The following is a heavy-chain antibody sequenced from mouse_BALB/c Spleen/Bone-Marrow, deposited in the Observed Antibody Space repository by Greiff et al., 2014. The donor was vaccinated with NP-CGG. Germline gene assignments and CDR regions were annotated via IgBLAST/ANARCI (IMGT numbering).Heavy chain of an antibody. CDR3: TRYTYGDYPYYYAMDY. CDR2: INPSNGGT. CDR1: GYTFTSYY. V-gene: IGHV1S81*02. J-gene: IGHJ4*01. D-gene: IGHD2-13*01. Sequence: VQLQQSGAELVKPGASVKLSCKASGYTFTSYYMYWVKQRPGQGLEWIGGINPSNGGTNFNEKFKSKATLTVDKSSSAAYMQHGSLTSEDSAVYYCTRYTYGDYPYYYAMDYWGQGTSVTVSS.